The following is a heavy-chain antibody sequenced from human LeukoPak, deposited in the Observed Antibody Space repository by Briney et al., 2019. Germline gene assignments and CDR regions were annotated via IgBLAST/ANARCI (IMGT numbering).Heavy chain of an antibody. D-gene: IGHD6-6*01. J-gene: IGHJ5*02. CDR3: ARIGQVAARMVWFDP. CDR2: TKPDGSEK. CDR1: GFVFRNYW. V-gene: IGHV3-7*01. Sequence: GGFLRLSCAASGFVFRNYWMSWVRQAPGKGLEWVANTKPDGSEKNYVGSVKGRFTISRDNAKNSLYLQMNSLRAEDTAVYYCARIGQVAARMVWFDPWGQGTLVTVSS.